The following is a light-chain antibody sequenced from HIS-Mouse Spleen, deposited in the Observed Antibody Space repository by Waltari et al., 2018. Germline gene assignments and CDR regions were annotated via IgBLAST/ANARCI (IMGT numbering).Light chain of an antibody. CDR2: WAS. Sequence: DIVMTQSPDSLAVSLGERATINCKSSQSVLYSSNNKNYLAWYQQKPGQPPKLPIYWASTRGSGVPERFSGSGSGTDFTLTISSLQAEDVAVYYCQQYYSTPPTFGQGTKVEIK. V-gene: IGKV4-1*01. CDR1: QSVLYSSNNKNY. J-gene: IGKJ1*01. CDR3: QQYYSTPPT.